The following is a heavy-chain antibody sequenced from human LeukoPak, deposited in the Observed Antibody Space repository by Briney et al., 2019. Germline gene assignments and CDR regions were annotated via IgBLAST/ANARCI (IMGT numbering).Heavy chain of an antibody. CDR1: GFTFSSYT. J-gene: IGHJ4*02. V-gene: IGHV3-21*01. Sequence: GGSLRLSCTVSGFTFSSYTMNWVRQAPGKGLEWVSSITSSSRDIYYGDSVKGRFTISRDNAKNSLFLQMTSLRAEDTAMYYCARAFNWGRGTQVTVSS. CDR3: ARAFN. CDR2: ITSSSRDI.